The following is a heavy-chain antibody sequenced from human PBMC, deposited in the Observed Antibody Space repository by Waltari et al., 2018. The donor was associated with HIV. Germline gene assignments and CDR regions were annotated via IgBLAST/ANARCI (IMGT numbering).Heavy chain of an antibody. CDR3: TSVFEL. CDR1: GFTFTNYW. CDR2: IDHDATGT. V-gene: IGHV3-74*01. J-gene: IGHJ2*01. Sequence: EVQLVESGGGLVQPGGSLRLSCAASGFTFTNYWMHWVRQVPGKGLVWGARIDHDATGTSYADSVKGRLTISRDNAKNTLHLQMNSLRLEDTAVYYCTSVFELWGRGTQVTVSS.